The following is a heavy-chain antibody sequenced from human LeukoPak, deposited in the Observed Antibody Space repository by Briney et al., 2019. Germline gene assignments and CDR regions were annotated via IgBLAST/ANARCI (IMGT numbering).Heavy chain of an antibody. Sequence: TGGSLRLSCAASGFTFSSYAMSWVRQAPGKGLEWVSAISGSGGRTYYADSVKGRFTISRDNSKNTLYLQMNSLRAEDTAVYYCAKDPRGDGYNLDYFDYWGQGTLVTVSS. CDR3: AKDPRGDGYNLDYFDY. V-gene: IGHV3-23*01. D-gene: IGHD5-24*01. J-gene: IGHJ4*02. CDR2: ISGSGGRT. CDR1: GFTFSSYA.